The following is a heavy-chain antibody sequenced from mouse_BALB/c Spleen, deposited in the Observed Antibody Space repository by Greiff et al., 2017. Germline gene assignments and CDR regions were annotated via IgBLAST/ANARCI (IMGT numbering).Heavy chain of an antibody. CDR3: ARSPSFITTVVGY. CDR1: GYTFTSYW. CDR2: INPSTGYT. V-gene: IGHV1-7*01. D-gene: IGHD1-1*01. J-gene: IGHJ2*01. Sequence: VQLKQSGAELAKPGASVKMSCKASGYTFTSYWMHWVKQRPGQGLEWIGYINPSTGYTEYNQKFKDKATLTADKSSSTAYMQLSSLTSEDSAVYYCARSPSFITTVVGYWGQGTTLTVSS.